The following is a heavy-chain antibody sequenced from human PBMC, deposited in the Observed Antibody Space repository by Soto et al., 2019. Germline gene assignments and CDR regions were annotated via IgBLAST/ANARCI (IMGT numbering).Heavy chain of an antibody. Sequence: ASVKVSCKASGYTFTSYGISWVRQAPGQGLEWMGWISAYNGNTNYAQKLQGRVTMTTDTSTSTAYMELRSLRSDDTAVYYCARDKLGAAAGSLFYYYGMDVWGQGTTVTVSS. J-gene: IGHJ6*02. CDR1: GYTFTSYG. V-gene: IGHV1-18*01. CDR2: ISAYNGNT. CDR3: ARDKLGAAAGSLFYYYGMDV. D-gene: IGHD6-13*01.